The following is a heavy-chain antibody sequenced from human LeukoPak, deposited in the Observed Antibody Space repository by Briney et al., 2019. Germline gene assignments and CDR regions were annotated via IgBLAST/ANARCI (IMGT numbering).Heavy chain of an antibody. J-gene: IGHJ4*02. CDR3: ARGGGPIDY. D-gene: IGHD3-16*01. CDR2: IKQDGSEK. CDR1: GFTFSPYW. Sequence: GGSLRLSCAASGFTFSPYWMTWVRQAPGMGLEWVANIKQDGSEKYYVDSAKGRFTISRDNANNSLYLQMNSLRAEDTAVYYCARGGGPIDYWGQGTLVTVSS. V-gene: IGHV3-7*01.